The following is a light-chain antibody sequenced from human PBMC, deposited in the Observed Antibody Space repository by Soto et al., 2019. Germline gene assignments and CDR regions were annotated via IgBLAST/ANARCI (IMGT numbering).Light chain of an antibody. V-gene: IGKV3-20*01. CDR2: GAS. Sequence: EIVFTQSPGTLSLSPGERATLSCRASQTLTSTYLAWYQQKPGQAPRLLIYGASTRATGIPDRFSGSGSGTDFTLTISRLEPEDFAVYYCQQYHTSLLTFGGGTKVDIK. J-gene: IGKJ4*01. CDR3: QQYHTSLLT. CDR1: QTLTSTY.